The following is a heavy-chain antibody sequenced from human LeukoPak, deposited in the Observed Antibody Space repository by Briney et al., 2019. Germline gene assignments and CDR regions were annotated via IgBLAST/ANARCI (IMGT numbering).Heavy chain of an antibody. D-gene: IGHD5-12*01. Sequence: GGSLRLSCAAPGFTISSDYMTWVRQAPGKGLEWVSVIYNTGGTKYADSVRGRFTISRDNSKNTLFLQMNSLRPEDTAVYYCAKDGGYDYYFDYWGQGTLVTVSS. V-gene: IGHV3-66*01. CDR1: GFTISSDY. CDR3: AKDGGYDYYFDY. J-gene: IGHJ4*02. CDR2: IYNTGGT.